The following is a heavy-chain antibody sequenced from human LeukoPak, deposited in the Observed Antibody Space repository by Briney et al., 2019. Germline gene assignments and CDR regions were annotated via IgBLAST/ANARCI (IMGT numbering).Heavy chain of an antibody. V-gene: IGHV3-30*03. CDR3: ARDRPGISVAGALDY. J-gene: IGHJ4*02. D-gene: IGHD6-19*01. CDR2: ISYDGSNK. Sequence: PGRSLRLPCAASGFTFSNHVMHWVRQAPGKGLEWVAVISYDGSNKYYADSVKGRFTTSRDNSKNTLYLQMNSLRAEDTAVYYCARDRPGISVAGALDYWGQGTLVTVSS. CDR1: GFTFSNHV.